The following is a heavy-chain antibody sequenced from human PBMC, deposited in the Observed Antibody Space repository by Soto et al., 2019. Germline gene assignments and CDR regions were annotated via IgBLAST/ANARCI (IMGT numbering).Heavy chain of an antibody. CDR2: IWYDGSNK. D-gene: IGHD2-15*01. J-gene: IGHJ6*02. CDR1: GFTFNIYG. Sequence: QVQLVESGGGVVQPGGSLRLSCTTSGFTFNIYGMYWVRQAPGKGLEWVAIIWYDGSNKYYGDSVKGRFTISRDNSKNTLYLQMNSLRAEDTALYYCARGDCTGAYCYSWPFNYGVDVWGQGTTVTVSS. V-gene: IGHV3-33*08. CDR3: ARGDCTGAYCYSWPFNYGVDV.